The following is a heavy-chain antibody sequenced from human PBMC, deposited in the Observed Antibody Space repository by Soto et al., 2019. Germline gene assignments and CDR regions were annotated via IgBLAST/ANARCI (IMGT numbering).Heavy chain of an antibody. Sequence: SETLSLTCTVSGGSVSDSRDYLGWVRQPPGKGLERIGSISYSGSTDYNPSLKSRVTISVDTSKSQFSLKLSSVTAADTAVYYCARVGIFGVFDYWGQGTLVTVSS. CDR2: ISYSGST. J-gene: IGHJ4*02. V-gene: IGHV4-39*01. CDR1: GGSVSDSRDY. CDR3: ARVGIFGVFDY. D-gene: IGHD3-3*01.